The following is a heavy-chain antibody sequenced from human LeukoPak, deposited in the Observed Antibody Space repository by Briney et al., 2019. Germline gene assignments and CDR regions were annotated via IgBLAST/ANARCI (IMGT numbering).Heavy chain of an antibody. D-gene: IGHD3-10*01. Sequence: KPSETLSLTCTVSGGSVSSYYWSWIRQPAGKGLEWIGHIYTSGSTNYNPSLKSRVTMSVGTSKNQFSLKLSSVTAADTAVYYCAREPMVRGVIHLDYWGQGTLVTVSS. CDR1: GGSVSSYY. CDR3: AREPMVRGVIHLDY. CDR2: IYTSGST. J-gene: IGHJ4*02. V-gene: IGHV4-4*07.